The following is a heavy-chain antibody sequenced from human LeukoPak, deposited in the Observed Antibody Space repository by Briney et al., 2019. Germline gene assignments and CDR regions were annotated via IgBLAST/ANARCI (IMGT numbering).Heavy chain of an antibody. CDR2: ISGSGGST. J-gene: IGHJ4*02. CDR1: GFTFSSYA. V-gene: IGHV3-23*01. CDR3: AKEDGSGSGSYYNALDY. D-gene: IGHD3-10*01. Sequence: PGGSLRPSCAASGFTFSSYAMSWIRQAPGKGLEWVSAISGSGGSTYYADSVKGRFTISRDNSKNTLYLQMNSLRAEDTAVYYCAKEDGSGSGSYYNALDYWGQGTLVTVSS.